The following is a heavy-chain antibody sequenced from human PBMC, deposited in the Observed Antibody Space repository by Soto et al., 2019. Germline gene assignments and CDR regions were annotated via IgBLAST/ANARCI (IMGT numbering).Heavy chain of an antibody. V-gene: IGHV4-30-4*01. D-gene: IGHD3-22*01. CDR2: IYYIGST. J-gene: IGHJ4*02. Sequence: QVQLQESGPGLVKPSQTLSLTCTVSGGSISSGDYYWSWIRQPPGKGLEWIGYIYYIGSTYYNPSLKSRVTISVDTSKNKFSLKLSSVTAADTAVYYCARDLPNYYDSSGFDYWGQGTLVTVSS. CDR1: GGSISSGDYY. CDR3: ARDLPNYYDSSGFDY.